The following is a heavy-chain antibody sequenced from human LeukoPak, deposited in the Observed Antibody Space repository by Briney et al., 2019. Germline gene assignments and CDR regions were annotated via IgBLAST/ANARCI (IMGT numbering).Heavy chain of an antibody. V-gene: IGHV4-4*02. Sequence: PSETLSLTCAVSGGSISSSNWLSWVRQPPGKGLEWIGEIYHSGSTNYNPSLKSRVTISVDKSKNQFSLKLSSVTAADTAVYYCARVEQWLVAELYYYYGMDVWGQGTTVTVSS. CDR1: GGSISSSNW. J-gene: IGHJ6*02. CDR2: IYHSGST. D-gene: IGHD6-19*01. CDR3: ARVEQWLVAELYYYYGMDV.